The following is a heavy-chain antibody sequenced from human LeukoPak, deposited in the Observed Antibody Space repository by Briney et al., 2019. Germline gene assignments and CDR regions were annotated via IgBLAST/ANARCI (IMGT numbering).Heavy chain of an antibody. Sequence: SETLSLTCTVSGGSISSSSYYWGWIRQPPGKGLEWIGSIYHSGSTYYNPSLKSRVTISVDTSKNQFSLKLSSVTAADTAVYYCARAVPMVRGLRRYFDLWGRGTLVTVSS. CDR2: IYHSGST. D-gene: IGHD3-10*01. V-gene: IGHV4-39*01. J-gene: IGHJ2*01. CDR1: GGSISSSSYY. CDR3: ARAVPMVRGLRRYFDL.